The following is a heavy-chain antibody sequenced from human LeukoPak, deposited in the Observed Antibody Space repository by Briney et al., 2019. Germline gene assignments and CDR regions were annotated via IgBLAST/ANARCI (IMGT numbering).Heavy chain of an antibody. CDR2: INHSGST. V-gene: IGHV4-34*01. Sequence: PSETLSLTCAVYGGSFSGYYWSWIRQPPGKGLEWIGDINHSGSTNYNPSLKSRVTISVDTAKNQFSLKLSSVTAADTAVYYCARGVAGDIVVVPAAIGAGPLDYWGQGTLVTVSS. CDR1: GGSFSGYY. CDR3: ARGVAGDIVVVPAAIGAGPLDY. J-gene: IGHJ4*02. D-gene: IGHD2-2*01.